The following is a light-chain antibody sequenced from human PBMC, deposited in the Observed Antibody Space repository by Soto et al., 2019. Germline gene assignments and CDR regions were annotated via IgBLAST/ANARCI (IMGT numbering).Light chain of an antibody. J-gene: IGKJ1*01. CDR3: QRTYRS. V-gene: IGKV1-39*01. CDR2: AAS. CDR1: QSISRY. Sequence: DIQMTQSPSSLSASVGDGVTITCRATQSISRYLDWYQQKPGKAPELLIYAASSLQSGVPSRFSGSGSGTDFTLTINSLQPEDFATYYCQRTYRSFGQGTKVEVK.